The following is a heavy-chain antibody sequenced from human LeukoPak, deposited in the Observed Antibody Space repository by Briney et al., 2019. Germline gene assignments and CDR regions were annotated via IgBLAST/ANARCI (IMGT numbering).Heavy chain of an antibody. Sequence: GGSLTLSCAASGFTVISNLMTWVRQSPGRGLEWLSSIYSGGATYYADSVKGRFSISRDNSKNTLYLQMNSLRAEDTAVYYCAKGMFGYLGGLFWYFDLWGRGTLVTVSS. CDR2: IYSGGAT. CDR1: GFTVISNL. CDR3: AKGMFGYLGGLFWYFDL. D-gene: IGHD3-22*01. J-gene: IGHJ2*01. V-gene: IGHV3-53*01.